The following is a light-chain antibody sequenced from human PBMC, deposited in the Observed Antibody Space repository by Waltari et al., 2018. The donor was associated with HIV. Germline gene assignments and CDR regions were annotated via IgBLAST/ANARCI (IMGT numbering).Light chain of an antibody. Sequence: DIVMTQSPDSLAVSLGERATINCKSSQSVLYNSNNKNYLAWYQQKPGESPKLLIYWASTRESGVPDRFRGSGSGTDFILTISRLQAEDVAVYYCQQYYSTPRTFGGGTKVEIK. V-gene: IGKV4-1*01. J-gene: IGKJ4*01. CDR2: WAS. CDR3: QQYYSTPRT. CDR1: QSVLYNSNNKNY.